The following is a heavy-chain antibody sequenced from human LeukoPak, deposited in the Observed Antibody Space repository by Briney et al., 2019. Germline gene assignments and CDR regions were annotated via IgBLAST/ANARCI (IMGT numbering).Heavy chain of an antibody. V-gene: IGHV4-59*01. Sequence: SGTLSLTCTVSGGSISSYYWSWIRQPPGKGLEWIGYIYYSGSTNYNPSLKSRVTISVDTSKNQFSLKLSSVTAADTAVYYCVRDAGSYSVNDAFDIWGQGTMVTVSS. CDR3: VRDAGSYSVNDAFDI. CDR2: IYYSGST. J-gene: IGHJ3*02. CDR1: GGSISSYY. D-gene: IGHD1-26*01.